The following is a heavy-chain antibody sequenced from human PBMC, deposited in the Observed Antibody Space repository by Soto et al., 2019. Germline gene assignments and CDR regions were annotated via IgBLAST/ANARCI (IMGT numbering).Heavy chain of an antibody. J-gene: IGHJ6*02. CDR1: GFTLSGYV. CDR3: ATGRKWENSYVMEV. V-gene: IGHV3-30-3*01. Sequence: GRSLRRSCAASGFTLSGYVLHWFRQAPGKRLEWVALISYDGSDKNYGDSVKGRFTISRDNSKNTLYLQMDSLRAEDTAMYYWATGRKWENSYVMEVWGQGTKVIV. CDR2: ISYDGSDK. D-gene: IGHD1-26*01.